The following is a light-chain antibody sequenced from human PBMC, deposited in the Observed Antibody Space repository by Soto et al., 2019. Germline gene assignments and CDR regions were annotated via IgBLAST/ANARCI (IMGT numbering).Light chain of an antibody. CDR2: DVA. Sequence: QSALTQPASVSGSPGQSITISCTGTSSDVGHYNYVSWYQQHPGNAPKLIIYDVALRASGVSDRFSASKSGNTASLTISGLQAEDEADYNCCSYTTTTSRVFGTETKVTVL. CDR1: SSDVGHYNY. V-gene: IGLV2-14*03. J-gene: IGLJ1*01. CDR3: CSYTTTTSRV.